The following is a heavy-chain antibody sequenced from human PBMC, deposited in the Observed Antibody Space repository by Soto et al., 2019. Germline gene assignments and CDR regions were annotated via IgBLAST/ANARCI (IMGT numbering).Heavy chain of an antibody. CDR2: INSGGRT. CDR1: GFTFSSYT. CDR3: EKELRPDGVWEFDY. V-gene: IGHV3-23*01. Sequence: GGSLRLSCAASGFTFSSYTMNWVRQAPGKGLEWVSGINSGGRTYYADSVKGRFTISRDDSKNTLYLQIISLRAEDTAVYYCEKELRPDGVWEFDYWGQGALVTVSS. J-gene: IGHJ4*02. D-gene: IGHD4-17*01.